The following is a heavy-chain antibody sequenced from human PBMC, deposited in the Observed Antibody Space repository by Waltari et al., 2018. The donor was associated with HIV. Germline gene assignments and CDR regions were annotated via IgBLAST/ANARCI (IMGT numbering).Heavy chain of an antibody. D-gene: IGHD6-13*01. CDR2: ISGMGGST. J-gene: IGHJ6*02. Sequence: EVQVLESGGALVQPGGSLRLSCAASGFTFRNYGMSWVRQAPGKGMEWVSTISGMGGSTYYADSVKGRFTVSRYNSKNTLYLQMNSLRAEDTAVYFCVKEHQYSHSWYSYYGMDVWGQGTTVTVSS. CDR1: GFTFRNYG. CDR3: VKEHQYSHSWYSYYGMDV. V-gene: IGHV3-23*01.